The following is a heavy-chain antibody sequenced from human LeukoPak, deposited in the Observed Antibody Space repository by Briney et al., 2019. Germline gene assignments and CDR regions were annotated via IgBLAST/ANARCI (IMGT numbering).Heavy chain of an antibody. V-gene: IGHV3-74*01. J-gene: IGHJ4*02. CDR1: GFTFSSYW. D-gene: IGHD6-19*01. CDR2: INTDGSGT. CDR3: ARETLYSSGWSPDY. Sequence: GGSLRLSCAASGFTFSSYWMHWVRQAPGKGLLWVSRINTDGSGTTYADSVKGRFTISRDNAKNTLFLQMNSLRAEDTAVYYCARETLYSSGWSPDYWGQGTLVTVSS.